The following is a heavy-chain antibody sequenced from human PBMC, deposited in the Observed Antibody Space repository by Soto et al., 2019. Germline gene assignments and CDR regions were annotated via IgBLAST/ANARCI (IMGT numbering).Heavy chain of an antibody. V-gene: IGHV4-39*01. CDR2: IYYSGST. CDR1: GDSISSSDYY. CDR3: ARRTVNIRTFYSGLKTHCFDY. Sequence: PSETLSLTCAVPGDSISSSDYYWGWIRQPPGKGLEWIGSIYYSGSTYYNPSLQSRVAISVDTSKNQFSLKLKSVTAADTAIYYCARRTVNIRTFYSGLKTHCFDYWGQGAPVTAPQ. D-gene: IGHD6-19*01. J-gene: IGHJ4*02.